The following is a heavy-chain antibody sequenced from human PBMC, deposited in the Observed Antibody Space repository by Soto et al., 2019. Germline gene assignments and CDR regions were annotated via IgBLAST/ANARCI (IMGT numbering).Heavy chain of an antibody. CDR2: IYYSGST. CDR3: ASNNIAAAGTPDY. Sequence: SETLSLTCTVSGGSISSGGYYWSWIRQHPGKGLEWIGYIYYSGSTYYNPSLKSRVTISVDTSKNQFSLKLSSVTAADTAVYYCASNNIAAAGTPDYWGQGTLVTVSS. J-gene: IGHJ4*02. D-gene: IGHD6-13*01. V-gene: IGHV4-31*03. CDR1: GGSISSGGYY.